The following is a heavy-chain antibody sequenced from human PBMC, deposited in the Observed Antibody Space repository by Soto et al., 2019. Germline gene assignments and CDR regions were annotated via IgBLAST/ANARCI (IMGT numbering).Heavy chain of an antibody. V-gene: IGHV1-46*01. CDR1: GYTFTSYY. J-gene: IGHJ4*02. D-gene: IGHD5-12*01. Sequence: QVQLVQSGAEGKKPGASVKVSCKASGYTFTSYYMHWVRQAPGQGLEWMGIINPSGGSTSYAQKFQGRVTMTRATSTSTGYMELSSLRSEDTAVYYCARDDGYTPFDYWGQGTLVTVSS. CDR2: INPSGGST. CDR3: ARDDGYTPFDY.